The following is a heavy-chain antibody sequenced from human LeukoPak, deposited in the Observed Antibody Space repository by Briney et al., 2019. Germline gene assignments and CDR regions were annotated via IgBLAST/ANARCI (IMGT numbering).Heavy chain of an antibody. CDR2: IYNSAST. CDR1: GYSITNGDY. J-gene: IGHJ4*02. V-gene: IGHV4-38-2*01. CDR3: AKNSTSGFFGY. D-gene: IGHD3-10*01. Sequence: PSETLSLTCVVSGYSITNGDYWGWIRQSPGKGLEWIASIYNSASTHYNPSLRSRVTILVDTSKNEFSLKMRSVTAADTAVYYCAKNSTSGFFGYWGQGTLATVSS.